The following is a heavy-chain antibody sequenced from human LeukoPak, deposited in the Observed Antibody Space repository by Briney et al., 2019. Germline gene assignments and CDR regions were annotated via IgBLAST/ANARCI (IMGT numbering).Heavy chain of an antibody. J-gene: IGHJ3*02. CDR2: IYPGDSDI. Sequence: GESLKISCKGSGYSFTSYWIGWVRQMPGKGLEWMGIIYPGDSDIRYSPSFQGQVTISADKSISTAYLQWSSLKASDTAMYYCARRSRQEENYYDSSGLRKAFDIWGQGTMVTVSS. CDR3: ARRSRQEENYYDSSGLRKAFDI. V-gene: IGHV5-51*01. CDR1: GYSFTSYW. D-gene: IGHD3-22*01.